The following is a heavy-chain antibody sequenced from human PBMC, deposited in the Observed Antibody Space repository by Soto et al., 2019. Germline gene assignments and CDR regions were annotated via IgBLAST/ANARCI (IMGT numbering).Heavy chain of an antibody. V-gene: IGHV4-61*01. CDR2: IYYSGST. CDR1: GGSVSSGSHY. J-gene: IGHJ5*02. Sequence: PSETLSLTCTVPGGSVSSGSHYWNWIRQPPGKGLEWIGYIYYSGSTNYNPSLKSRVTISVDTSKNQFSLKLSSVTAADTAVYYCARVGCLVCGGDCYSNWFDPWGQGTLVTVSS. D-gene: IGHD2-21*02. CDR3: ARVGCLVCGGDCYSNWFDP.